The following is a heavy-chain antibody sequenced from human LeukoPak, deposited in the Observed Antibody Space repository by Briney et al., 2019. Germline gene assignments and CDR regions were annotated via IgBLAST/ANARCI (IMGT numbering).Heavy chain of an antibody. Sequence: ASVKVSCKASGYTFTGYYVHWVRQAPGQGLEWMGWVNTNSGATNYAQKFQGRVTMTRDTSISTAYMELNSLRDDDTALYYCTKPQPGAFEIWGQGTMVTVSS. CDR2: VNTNSGAT. CDR1: GYTFTGYY. CDR3: TKPQPGAFEI. D-gene: IGHD2-2*01. J-gene: IGHJ3*02. V-gene: IGHV1-2*02.